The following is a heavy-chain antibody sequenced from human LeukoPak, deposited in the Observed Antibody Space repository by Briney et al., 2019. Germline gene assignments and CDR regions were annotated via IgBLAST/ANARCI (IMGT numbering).Heavy chain of an antibody. V-gene: IGHV3-21*01. CDR3: ARDMKLGYCTNGVCSFDSY. Sequence: GGSLRLSCAASGFTFSSYSMNWVRQAPGKGLEWVSSISSSSSYIYYADSVKGRFTISRDNAKNSLYLQMNSLRAEDTAVYYCARDMKLGYCTNGVCSFDSYWGQGTLVTVSS. CDR2: ISSSSSYI. J-gene: IGHJ4*02. CDR1: GFTFSSYS. D-gene: IGHD2-8*01.